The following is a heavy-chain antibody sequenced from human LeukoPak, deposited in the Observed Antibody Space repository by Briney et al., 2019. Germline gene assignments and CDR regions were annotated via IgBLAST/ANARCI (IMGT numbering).Heavy chain of an antibody. V-gene: IGHV3-53*01. CDR3: ASEKGVMGSFEY. D-gene: IGHD2-8*01. J-gene: IGHJ4*02. CDR1: GFTISNNY. CDR2: IYNGGNT. Sequence: GGSLRLSCAASGFTISNNYMNWVRQAPGKGLEWVSVIYNGGNTGYADSVKGRFTISRDSSKSTLYLQMNSLRAEDTAVYYCASEKGVMGSFEYWGQGTLVTVSS.